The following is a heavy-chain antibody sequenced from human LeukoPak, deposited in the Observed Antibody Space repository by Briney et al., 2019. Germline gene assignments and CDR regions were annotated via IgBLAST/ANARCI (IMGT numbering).Heavy chain of an antibody. D-gene: IGHD4-23*01. CDR1: GYSIGTGNY. J-gene: IGHJ5*01. CDR2: VYHSGT. CDR3: TKTSGGGGHDS. Sequence: SETLSLTCSVSGYSIGTGNYWAWVRQPPGKGLEWIGCVYHSGTHYKSSLTSRATISMDTSANQFTLKLTSMTAADSAFYYCTKTSGGGGHDSWGQGILVTVSS. V-gene: IGHV4-38-2*01.